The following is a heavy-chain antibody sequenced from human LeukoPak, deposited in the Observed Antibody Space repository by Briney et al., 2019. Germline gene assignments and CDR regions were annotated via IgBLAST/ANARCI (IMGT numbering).Heavy chain of an antibody. CDR3: SRAGSGRSPDWFDP. CDR2: ISRSGSTI. V-gene: IGHV3-11*04. Sequence: GGSLRLSCAASGFTFSDYTMTWVRQAPGKGLEWVLYISRSGSTIYYAEALKGGYTISRDNAKNSLHRQEKALSAEDTAVLYCSRAGSGRSPDWFDPWGQGTLVTVSS. CDR1: GFTFSDYT. J-gene: IGHJ5*02. D-gene: IGHD1-26*01.